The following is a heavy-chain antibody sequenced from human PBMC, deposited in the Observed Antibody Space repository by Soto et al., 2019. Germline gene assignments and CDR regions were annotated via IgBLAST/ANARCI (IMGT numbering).Heavy chain of an antibody. V-gene: IGHV3-30*04. J-gene: IGHJ6*02. CDR1: GFTFSSNA. CDR3: AKIHASSLYGTDV. D-gene: IGHD5-18*01. CDR2: ISYDGKNQ. Sequence: GGSLRLSCAASGFTFSSNAMHWVRQAPGKGLEWVALISYDGKNQYYAGSVKGRFTISRDNSKNTLYLQMNSLRAEDTAVYYCAKIHASSLYGTDVWGPGTTLNVAS.